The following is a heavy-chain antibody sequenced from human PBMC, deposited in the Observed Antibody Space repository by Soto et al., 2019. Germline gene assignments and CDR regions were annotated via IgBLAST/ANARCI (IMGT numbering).Heavy chain of an antibody. CDR2: ISYDGSNK. J-gene: IGHJ4*02. V-gene: IGHV3-30*03. D-gene: IGHD3-22*01. CDR1: GFTFSSYG. Sequence: QVQLVESGGGVVQPGRSLRLSCAASGFTFSSYGMHWVRQAPGKGLEWVAVISYDGSNKYYADSVKGRFTISRDNSKNTPYLQMNSLRAEDTAVYYAWVHYDSSGYFDYWGQGTLVTVSS. CDR3: WVHYDSSGYFDY.